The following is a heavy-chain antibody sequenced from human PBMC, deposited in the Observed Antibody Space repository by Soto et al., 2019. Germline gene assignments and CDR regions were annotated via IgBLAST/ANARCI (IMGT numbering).Heavy chain of an antibody. J-gene: IGHJ1*01. D-gene: IGHD1-26*01. CDR1: GFTFRSYS. CDR3: ARDPSDLWEPDQYFPH. V-gene: IGHV3-21*01. CDR2: ISSSSRHI. Sequence: GGSLRLSCAASGFTFRSYSMNWVRQAPGKGLEWVSSISSSSRHIYYADSVKGRFTISRDNAKNSLYLQMNSLRAEDTAMYFCARDPSDLWEPDQYFPHWGQGTLVTVSS.